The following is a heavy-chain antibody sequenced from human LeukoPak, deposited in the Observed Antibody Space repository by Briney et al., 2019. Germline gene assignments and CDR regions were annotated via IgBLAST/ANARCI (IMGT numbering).Heavy chain of an antibody. D-gene: IGHD6-13*01. Sequence: GGSLRLSCAASGFTFSSYSMNWVRQAPGKGLEWVSSISSSSSYIYYVDSVKGRFTISRDNAKNSLYLQMNSLRAEDAAVYYCARLAAAGQYYYYGMDVWGQGTTVTVSS. CDR3: ARLAAAGQYYYYGMDV. V-gene: IGHV3-21*01. J-gene: IGHJ6*02. CDR1: GFTFSSYS. CDR2: ISSSSSYI.